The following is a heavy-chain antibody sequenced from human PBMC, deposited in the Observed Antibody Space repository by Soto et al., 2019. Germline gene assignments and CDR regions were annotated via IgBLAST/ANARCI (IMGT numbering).Heavy chain of an antibody. CDR1: GFSLGSSG. Sequence: EVQLLESGGGVVQPGGSLRLTCAASGFSLGSSGMSWVRQAPGKGLEWVSSISGSGGSTYYADSVKGRFTISSDNSKNTQYLQMRILRAQDTAVYYVASILSRAGYYYNGMTVWGHGTTVTFCS. V-gene: IGHV3-23*01. D-gene: IGHD3-3*02. CDR3: ASILSRAGYYYNGMTV. J-gene: IGHJ6*02. CDR2: ISGSGGST.